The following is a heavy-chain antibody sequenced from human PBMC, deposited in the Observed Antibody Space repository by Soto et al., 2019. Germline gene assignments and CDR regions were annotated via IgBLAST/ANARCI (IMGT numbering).Heavy chain of an antibody. D-gene: IGHD3-10*01. CDR3: HLVYYYGSGSYYNAPPWDY. Sequence: GGSLRLSCAASGFTFSNAWMNWVRQAPGKGLEWVGRIKSKTDGGTTDYAAPVKGRFTISRDDSKNTLYLQMNSLKTEDTAVYYCHLVYYYGSGSYYNAPPWDYWGQGTLVTVSS. V-gene: IGHV3-15*07. J-gene: IGHJ4*02. CDR2: IKSKTDGGTT. CDR1: GFTFSNAW.